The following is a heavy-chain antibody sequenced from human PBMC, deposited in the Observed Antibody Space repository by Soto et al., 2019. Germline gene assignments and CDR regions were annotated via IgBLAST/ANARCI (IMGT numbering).Heavy chain of an antibody. CDR3: ARESYDSSGYYQDGAFDI. V-gene: IGHV3-21*01. J-gene: IGHJ3*02. D-gene: IGHD3-22*01. Sequence: PGGSLRLSCAASGFTFSSYSMNWVRQAPGKGLEWVSSISSSSSYIYYADSVKGRFTISRDNAKNSLYLQMNSLRAEDTAVYYCARESYDSSGYYQDGAFDIRGQGTMVTVSS. CDR1: GFTFSSYS. CDR2: ISSSSSYI.